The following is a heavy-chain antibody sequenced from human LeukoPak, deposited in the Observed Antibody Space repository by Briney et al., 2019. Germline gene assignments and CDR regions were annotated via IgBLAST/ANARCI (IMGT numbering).Heavy chain of an antibody. Sequence: GGYLRLSCTASGFAFTNARMSWVRQTPGKGLECVVHIKSNADGGTTDYAAPVKGRFTISRDDSKNTLYLQMNSLNTEDTAVYYCTTDGAYYYDSSGYYSAYWGQGTLVTVSS. J-gene: IGHJ4*02. D-gene: IGHD3-22*01. CDR1: GFAFTNAR. CDR3: TTDGAYYYDSSGYYSAY. CDR2: IKSNADGGTT. V-gene: IGHV3-15*01.